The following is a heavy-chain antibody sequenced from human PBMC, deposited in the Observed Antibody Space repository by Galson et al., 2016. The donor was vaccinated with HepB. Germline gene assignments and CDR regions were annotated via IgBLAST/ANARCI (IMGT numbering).Heavy chain of an antibody. J-gene: IGHJ4*02. Sequence: WVRQAPGKGLAWLSSISGGSSHMFYADSVKGRFTISRDNTKNSLYLQMDSLRAEDTAIYYCARGSGYTSAWYPGGIRYWGQGNLVTVSS. CDR2: ISGGSSHM. D-gene: IGHD6-19*01. V-gene: IGHV3-21*01. CDR3: ARGSGYTSAWYPGGIRY.